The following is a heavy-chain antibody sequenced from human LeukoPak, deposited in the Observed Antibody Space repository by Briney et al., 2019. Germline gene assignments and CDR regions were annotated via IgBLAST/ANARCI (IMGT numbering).Heavy chain of an antibody. J-gene: IGHJ4*02. V-gene: IGHV1-8*01. CDR1: GYTFTSYD. CDR3: ARVRRGYYGSGIDY. Sequence: ASVKVSCKASGYTFTSYDINWVRQATGQGLEWMGWMNPNSGNTGYARKFQGRVTMTRNTSISTAYMELSSLRSEDTAVYYCARVRRGYYGSGIDYWGQGTLVTVSS. CDR2: MNPNSGNT. D-gene: IGHD3-10*01.